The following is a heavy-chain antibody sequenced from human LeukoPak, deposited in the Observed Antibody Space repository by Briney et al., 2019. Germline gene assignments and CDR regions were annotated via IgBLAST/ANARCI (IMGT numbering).Heavy chain of an antibody. V-gene: IGHV4-59*01. CDR3: ARARDGYND. J-gene: IGHJ4*02. D-gene: IGHD5-24*01. Sequence: SETLSLTCTVSGVSISSYYWSWIPQPPGKGLEWIGYIYYSGSTNYNPSLKSRVTISVDTSKNQFSLELSSVIAADAEVYCCARARDGYNDWGQGTLVTVSS. CDR2: IYYSGST. CDR1: GVSISSYY.